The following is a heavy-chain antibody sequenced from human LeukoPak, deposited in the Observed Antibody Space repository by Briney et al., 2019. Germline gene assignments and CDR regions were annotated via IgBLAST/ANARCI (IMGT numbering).Heavy chain of an antibody. CDR2: INWNGGST. CDR3: ASGGIYYGAAFDF. V-gene: IGHV3-20*04. Sequence: GGSLRLSCAASGFTFTTYWMSWVRQAPGKGLEWVSGINWNGGSTGYADSVRGRFTISRDNAKNSLYLQMNSLRAEDTALYYCASGGIYYGAAFDFWGQGTLVTVSS. CDR1: GFTFTTYW. D-gene: IGHD1-26*01. J-gene: IGHJ4*02.